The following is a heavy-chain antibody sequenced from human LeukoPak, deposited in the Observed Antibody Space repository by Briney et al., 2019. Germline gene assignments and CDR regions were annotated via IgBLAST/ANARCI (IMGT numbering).Heavy chain of an antibody. D-gene: IGHD1-26*01. V-gene: IGHV4-61*01. J-gene: IGHJ4*02. CDR2: IYYSGST. Sequence: SETLSLTCTVSGGSVNSGSYYWNWIRQPPGKGLEWIGYIYYSGSTNYNPSLKSRVTISVDTSKNQFSLRLSSVTAADTAVYYCARAAYSGSYHSDYWGQGTLVTVSS. CDR3: ARAAYSGSYHSDY. CDR1: GGSVNSGSYY.